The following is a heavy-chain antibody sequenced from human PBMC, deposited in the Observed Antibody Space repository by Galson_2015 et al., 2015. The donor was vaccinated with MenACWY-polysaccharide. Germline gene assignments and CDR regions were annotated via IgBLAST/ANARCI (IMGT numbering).Heavy chain of an antibody. V-gene: IGHV3-30*18. Sequence: SLRLSCAASGFTFSSYGMHWVRQAPGKGLEWVAVISYDGSNKYYADSVKGRFTISRDNSKNTLYLQMNSLRAEDTAVYYCAKDRQWKDYYDSSGYYWGGDAFDIWGQGTMVTVSS. CDR3: AKDRQWKDYYDSSGYYWGGDAFDI. D-gene: IGHD3-22*01. CDR2: ISYDGSNK. CDR1: GFTFSSYG. J-gene: IGHJ3*02.